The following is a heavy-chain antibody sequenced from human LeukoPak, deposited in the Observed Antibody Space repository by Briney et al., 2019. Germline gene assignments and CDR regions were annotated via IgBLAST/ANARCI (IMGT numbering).Heavy chain of an antibody. D-gene: IGHD5-18*01. CDR1: GYTFTIYY. V-gene: IGHV1-46*01. Sequence: VASVKVSCKASGYTFTIYYMHWVRQAPGQGLEWMGIINPSGGSTSYAQKFQGRVTMTRDTSTSTVYMELSSLRSEDTAVYYCARDRVDTAMGLSYYYHGMDVWGQGTTVTVSS. J-gene: IGHJ6*02. CDR2: INPSGGST. CDR3: ARDRVDTAMGLSYYYHGMDV.